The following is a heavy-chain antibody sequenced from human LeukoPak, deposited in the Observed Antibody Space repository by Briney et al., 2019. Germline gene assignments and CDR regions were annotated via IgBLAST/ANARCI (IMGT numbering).Heavy chain of an antibody. CDR1: GFTLRDYY. CDR2: INHLGSQT. Sequence: PGGSLRLSCAASGFTLRDYYMSWVRQAPGKGLEWVSYINHLGSQTDYADSVKGRFTISRDNAKNSLSLQMNTLKADDMAVYYCVRARFTTFFDYWGQGTLVTVSS. D-gene: IGHD1-1*01. J-gene: IGHJ4*02. V-gene: IGHV3-11*06. CDR3: VRARFTTFFDY.